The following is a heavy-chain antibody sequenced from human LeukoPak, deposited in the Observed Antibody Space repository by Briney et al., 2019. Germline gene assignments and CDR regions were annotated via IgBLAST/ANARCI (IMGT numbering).Heavy chain of an antibody. V-gene: IGHV3-23*01. CDR1: GFTFSSYA. D-gene: IGHD1-7*01. CDR3: AQDRVPGTSPKLDY. J-gene: IGHJ4*02. Sequence: GGSLRLSCAASGFTFSSYAMSWVRQAPGRGLEWVSTIGGSGSDTYYADSVKGRFIISKDNSKNTLPLQMNSLRAEDTAIYYCAQDRVPGTSPKLDYWGQGTLVTVSS. CDR2: IGGSGSDT.